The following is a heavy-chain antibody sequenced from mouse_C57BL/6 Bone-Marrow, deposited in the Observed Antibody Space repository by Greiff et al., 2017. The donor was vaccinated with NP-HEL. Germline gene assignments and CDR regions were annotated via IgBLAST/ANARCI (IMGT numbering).Heavy chain of an antibody. Sequence: QVHVKQSGAELAKPGASVKLSCKASGYTFTSYWMHWVKQRPGQGLEWIGYINPSSGYTKYNQKFKDKATLTADKSSSTAYMQLSSLTYEDSAVYYCARLRYDYSWFAYWGQGTLVTVSA. J-gene: IGHJ3*01. V-gene: IGHV1-7*01. CDR1: GYTFTSYW. CDR3: ARLRYDYSWFAY. D-gene: IGHD2-4*01. CDR2: INPSSGYT.